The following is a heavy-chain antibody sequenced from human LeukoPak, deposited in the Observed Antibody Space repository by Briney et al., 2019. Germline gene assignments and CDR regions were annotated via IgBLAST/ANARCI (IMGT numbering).Heavy chain of an antibody. V-gene: IGHV3-72*01. D-gene: IGHD3-22*01. CDR1: GFTSSDHY. CDR2: TRNKANSYTT. J-gene: IGHJ4*02. Sequence: GGSLRLSCAASGFTSSDHYMDWVRQAPGKGLEWVGRTRNKANSYTTEYAASVKGSFTISRDDSKNSLYLQMNSLKTEDTAVYYCARERGSDYYDSSGYEWGQGTLVTVSS. CDR3: ARERGSDYYDSSGYE.